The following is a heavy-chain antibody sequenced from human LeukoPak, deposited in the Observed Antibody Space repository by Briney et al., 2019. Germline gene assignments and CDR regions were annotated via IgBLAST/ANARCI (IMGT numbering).Heavy chain of an antibody. CDR2: ISGSGGST. CDR3: AKGDSSGYLGGDY. J-gene: IGHJ4*02. V-gene: IGHV3-23*01. CDR1: GFTFSSYA. D-gene: IGHD3-22*01. Sequence: AGGSLRLSCAASGFTFSSYAMSWVRQAPGKGLEWVSAISGSGGSTYYADSVKGRFTISRDNSKNTLYLQMNSLRAEDTAVCYCAKGDSSGYLGGDYWGQGTLVTVSS.